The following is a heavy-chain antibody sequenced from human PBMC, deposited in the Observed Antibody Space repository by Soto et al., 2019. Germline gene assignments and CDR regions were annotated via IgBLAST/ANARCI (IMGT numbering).Heavy chain of an antibody. V-gene: IGHV1-69*01. D-gene: IGHD3-22*01. CDR3: ARGTHYYDSSGYYSETRGYFDY. J-gene: IGHJ4*02. CDR1: GGTFSSYA. CDR2: IIPIFGTA. Sequence: QVQLVQSGAEVKKPGSSVKVSCKASGGTFSSYAISWVRQAPGQGLEWMGGIIPIFGTANYAKKFPGRVTITADESTGTAYMELSSLRSEDTAVYYCARGTHYYDSSGYYSETRGYFDYWGQGTLVTVSS.